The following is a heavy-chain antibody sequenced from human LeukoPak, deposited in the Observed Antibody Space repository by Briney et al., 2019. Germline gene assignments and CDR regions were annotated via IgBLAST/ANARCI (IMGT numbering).Heavy chain of an antibody. CDR3: AKSEYCTNGVCYNGIVDY. CDR2: ISGSGGST. D-gene: IGHD2-8*01. Sequence: PGGSLRLSCAASGFTFSSYAMSWVRQAPGKGLEWVSAISGSGGSTYYADSVKGRFTISRDNSTNTLYLQMNSLRAEDTAVYHCAKSEYCTNGVCYNGIVDYWGQGTLVTVSS. CDR1: GFTFSSYA. J-gene: IGHJ4*02. V-gene: IGHV3-23*01.